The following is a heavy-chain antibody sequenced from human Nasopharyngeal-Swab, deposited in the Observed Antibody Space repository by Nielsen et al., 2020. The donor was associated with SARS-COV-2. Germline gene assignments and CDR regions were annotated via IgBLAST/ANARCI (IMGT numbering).Heavy chain of an antibody. V-gene: IGHV4-59*01. CDR1: GGSISSYY. CDR2: IYYSGST. Sequence: SETLSLTCTVSGGSISSYYWSWIRQPPGRGLEWIGYIYYSGSTNYNPSLKGRVTISVDTSKNQFSLKLSSVTAAETAVYYCARDGYSSGWYGRDYYYYMDVWGKGTTVTVSS. D-gene: IGHD6-19*01. CDR3: ARDGYSSGWYGRDYYYYMDV. J-gene: IGHJ6*03.